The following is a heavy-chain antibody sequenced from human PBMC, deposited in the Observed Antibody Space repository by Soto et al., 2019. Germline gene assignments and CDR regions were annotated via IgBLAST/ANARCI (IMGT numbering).Heavy chain of an antibody. V-gene: IGHV4-59*01. Sequence: SETLSLTCTVSGGSISSYYWSWIRQPPGKGLEWIGYIYYSGSTNYNPSLKSRVTISVDTSKNQFSLKLSSVTAADTAVYYCARDDRLVGTFDYWGQGTLVTVS. D-gene: IGHD6-6*01. J-gene: IGHJ4*02. CDR2: IYYSGST. CDR3: ARDDRLVGTFDY. CDR1: GGSISSYY.